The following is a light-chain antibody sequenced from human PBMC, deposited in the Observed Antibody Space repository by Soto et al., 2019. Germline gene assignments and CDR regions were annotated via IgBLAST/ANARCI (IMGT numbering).Light chain of an antibody. J-gene: IGKJ4*01. CDR3: QQYGSSPPDT. V-gene: IGKV3-20*01. Sequence: EIVLTQSPGTLSFSPGERATLSCRASQSVSSSYLAWYQQKPGQAPRLLIYGASSRATGIPDRFSGSGSGTDFTLTISRLEPEDFAVYYCQQYGSSPPDTFGGGTKVEIK. CDR2: GAS. CDR1: QSVSSSY.